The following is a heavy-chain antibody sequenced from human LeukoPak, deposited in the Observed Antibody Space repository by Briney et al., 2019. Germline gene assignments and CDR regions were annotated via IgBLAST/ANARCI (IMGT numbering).Heavy chain of an antibody. CDR1: GYTFTSYD. CDR3: ARVRRDGYKSTRWRYYFDY. CDR2: MNPNSGNT. V-gene: IGHV1-8*01. J-gene: IGHJ4*02. Sequence: ASVKVSCKASGYTFTSYDINWVRQATGQGLEWMGWMNPNSGNTGYAQKFQGRVTMTRNTSISTAYMELSSLRSEDTAVYYCARVRRDGYKSTRWRYYFDYWGQGTLVTVSS. D-gene: IGHD5-24*01.